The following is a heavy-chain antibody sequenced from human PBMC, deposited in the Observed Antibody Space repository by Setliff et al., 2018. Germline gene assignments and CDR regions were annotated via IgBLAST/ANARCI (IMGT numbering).Heavy chain of an antibody. J-gene: IGHJ4*02. V-gene: IGHV4-59*08. CDR3: ARHRRDSSGNYFVGLYYFDY. CDR2: IHYGGTT. Sequence: SETLSLTCTVSGASISSYYWSWIRQPPGKGLEWIGYIHYGGTTNYNPSLKSRVSISLDTSKSQFSLRLSSLTAADTAVYYCARHRRDSSGNYFVGLYYFDYWGQGTPVTVSS. CDR1: GASISSYY. D-gene: IGHD3-22*01.